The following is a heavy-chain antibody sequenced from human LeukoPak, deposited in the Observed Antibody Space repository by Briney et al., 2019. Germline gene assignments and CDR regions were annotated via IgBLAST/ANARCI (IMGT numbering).Heavy chain of an antibody. CDR2: ISAYNGNT. J-gene: IGHJ4*02. CDR3: ARDNSIQLWLLLDFGGFDY. V-gene: IGHV1-18*01. CDR1: GYTFTSYG. Sequence: ASVKLSCKASGYTFTSYGISWVRQAPGQGLEWMGWISAYNGNTNYAQKLQGRGTMTTDTSTSTAYMELRRLRSNDTAVDYCARDNSIQLWLLLDFGGFDYWGQGTLVTVSS. D-gene: IGHD5-18*01.